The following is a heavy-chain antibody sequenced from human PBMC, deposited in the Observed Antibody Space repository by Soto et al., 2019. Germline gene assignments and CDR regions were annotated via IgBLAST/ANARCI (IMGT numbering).Heavy chain of an antibody. D-gene: IGHD4-4*01. V-gene: IGHV1-8*01. CDR3: ARDSNYRMRFDP. J-gene: IGHJ5*02. CDR1: GYTFTSYD. CDR2: MNPNRGNT. Sequence: QVQLVQSGAEVKKPGASVEVSCKASGYTFTSYDINWVRQAPGQRLEGMGWMNPNRGNTGYAQKFKGRVTMTRHTSIRTAYMELSSLSSEDTAVYYCARDSNYRMRFDPWGEGPLVTVSS.